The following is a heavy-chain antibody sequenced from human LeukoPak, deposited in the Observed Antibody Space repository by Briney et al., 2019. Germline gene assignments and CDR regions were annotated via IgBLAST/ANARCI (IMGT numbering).Heavy chain of an antibody. CDR2: ISYDGSNK. V-gene: IGHV3-30*18. J-gene: IGHJ4*02. Sequence: GGSLRLSCAASGFTFSSYGMHWVRQAPGKGLERVAVISYDGSNKYYADSVKGRFTISRDNSKNTLYLQMNSLRAEDTAVYYCAKDLMGASGYWGQGTLVTVSS. CDR3: AKDLMGASGY. CDR1: GFTFSSYG. D-gene: IGHD1-26*01.